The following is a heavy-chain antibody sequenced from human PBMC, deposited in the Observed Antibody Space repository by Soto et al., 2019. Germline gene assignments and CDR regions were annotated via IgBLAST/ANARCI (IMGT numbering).Heavy chain of an antibody. J-gene: IGHJ3*02. V-gene: IGHV4-30-4*01. CDR3: ARLYGGNDFDI. D-gene: IGHD4-17*01. Sequence: QVQLQESGPGLVKPSQTLSLTGTVSGGSISSGDYYWSWIRQPPGKGLEWIGYIYYSGSTYYNPSLISLVTISVDTSKNQFSLKLSSVTDADTAVYYCARLYGGNDFDIWGQGKMVTVSS. CDR1: GGSISSGDYY. CDR2: IYYSGST.